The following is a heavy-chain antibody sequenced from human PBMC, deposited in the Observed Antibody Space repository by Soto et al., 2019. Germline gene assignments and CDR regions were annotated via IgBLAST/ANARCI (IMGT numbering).Heavy chain of an antibody. V-gene: IGHV3-30*18. CDR3: AKGPLVFDY. Sequence: GGSLRLSCASSGFTFSSYGMHLVRRAPGKGLEWVAVTSYDGSNKYYADSVKGRFTISRDNSKNTLYLQMNSLRAEDTAVYYCAKGPLVFDYWGQGTLVTVSS. CDR2: TSYDGSNK. J-gene: IGHJ4*02. CDR1: GFTFSSYG. D-gene: IGHD6-13*01.